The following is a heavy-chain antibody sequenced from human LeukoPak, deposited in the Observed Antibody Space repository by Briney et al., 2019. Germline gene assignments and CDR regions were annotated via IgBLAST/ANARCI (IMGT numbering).Heavy chain of an antibody. CDR3: ARVITDASGFDY. V-gene: IGHV4-30-4*08. CDR1: GGSISSGDYY. J-gene: IGHJ4*02. D-gene: IGHD3-10*01. Sequence: SETLSLTCTVSGGSISSGDYYWSWIRQPPGKGLEWIGYIYYSGSTYYNPSLKSRVTISVDTSKNQFSLKLSSVTAADTAVYYCARVITDASGFDYWGQGTLVTVSS. CDR2: IYYSGST.